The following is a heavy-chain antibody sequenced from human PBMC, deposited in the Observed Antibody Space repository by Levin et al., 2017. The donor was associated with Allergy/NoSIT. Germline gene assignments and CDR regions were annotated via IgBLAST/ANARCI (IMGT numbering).Heavy chain of an antibody. D-gene: IGHD1-7*01. J-gene: IGHJ5*02. V-gene: IGHV3-30-3*02. CDR2: VSYEGDNK. CDR1: GFTFSDSA. Sequence: LSLTCAASGFTFSDSAMVWVRQAPGKGLEWVAAVSYEGDNKYYTDSVEGRFTISRDNSKNTLYLQMNNLRTEDTAVYYCSKPGITGPTYWFDPWGQGTLVIVSS. CDR3: SKPGITGPTYWFDP.